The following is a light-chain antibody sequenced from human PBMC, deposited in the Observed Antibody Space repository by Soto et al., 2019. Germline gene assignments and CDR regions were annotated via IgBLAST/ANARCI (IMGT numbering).Light chain of an antibody. V-gene: IGKV3-20*01. CDR3: QQYGSSPPVFT. Sequence: EIVLTQSPGTLSLSPGERATLSCRASQSVSSSYLAWYQQKPGQAPRLLIYGASSRATGIPDRFSGSGSGTELTLTISRLEPEDFAVYYCQQYGSSPPVFTFGLGTKVDIK. CDR2: GAS. J-gene: IGKJ3*01. CDR1: QSVSSSY.